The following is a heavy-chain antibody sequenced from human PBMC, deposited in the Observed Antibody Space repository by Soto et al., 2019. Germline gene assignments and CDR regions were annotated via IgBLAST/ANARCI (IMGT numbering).Heavy chain of an antibody. J-gene: IGHJ4*02. D-gene: IGHD1-26*01. Sequence: SETLSLTCTVSGGSISSGDYYWSWIRQPPGKGLEWIAYIHNSVSTHYNPSLKSRVTISVDMSKNQFSLKLSSVTAADTAVYYCARSRYSGSYFFDYWGQGILVT. V-gene: IGHV4-30-4*01. CDR2: IHNSVST. CDR1: GGSISSGDYY. CDR3: ARSRYSGSYFFDY.